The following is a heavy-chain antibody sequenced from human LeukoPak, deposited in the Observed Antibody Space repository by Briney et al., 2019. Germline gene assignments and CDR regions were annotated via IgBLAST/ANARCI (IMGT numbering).Heavy chain of an antibody. CDR1: GGSISSYY. D-gene: IGHD6-13*01. CDR3: ALGYSSSWYHY. CDR2: IYCSGST. Sequence: PSETLSLTCTVPGGSISSYYWSWIRQPPGKGLEWIGYIYCSGSTNYNPSLKSRVTISVDTSKNQFSLKLSSVTAADTAVYYCALGYSSSWYHYWGQGTLVTVSS. V-gene: IGHV4-59*08. J-gene: IGHJ4*02.